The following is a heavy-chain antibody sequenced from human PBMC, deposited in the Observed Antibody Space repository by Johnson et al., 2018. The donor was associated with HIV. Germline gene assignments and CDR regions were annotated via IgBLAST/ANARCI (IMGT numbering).Heavy chain of an antibody. Sequence: EVQLVESGGVVVQPGGSLRLSCAASGFTFDDYAMHWVRQAPGKGLEWVSLISWDGGSTYYADSVKGRFTISRDNSKNSLYLQMNSLRAEDTALYYCATEVVVIATGAFDIWGQGTMVTVSS. J-gene: IGHJ3*02. CDR1: GFTFDDYA. CDR2: ISWDGGST. V-gene: IGHV3-43D*03. CDR3: ATEVVVIATGAFDI. D-gene: IGHD2-21*01.